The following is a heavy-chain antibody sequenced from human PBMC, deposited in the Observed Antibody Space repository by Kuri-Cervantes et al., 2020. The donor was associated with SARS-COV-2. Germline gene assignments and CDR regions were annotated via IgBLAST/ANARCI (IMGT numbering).Heavy chain of an antibody. CDR3: ARAGGEWEPFDF. Sequence: ASVKVSCKAPETTFPNYDINWVRQATGQGLEWMGMVKTNSGNTLYAQIFQGRVTMTRDTSTSTVYLELSRLRSDDTAVYFCARAGGEWEPFDFWAQGTLVTVSS. CDR2: VKTNSGNT. J-gene: IGHJ4*02. CDR1: ETTFPNYD. V-gene: IGHV1-8*01. D-gene: IGHD1-26*01.